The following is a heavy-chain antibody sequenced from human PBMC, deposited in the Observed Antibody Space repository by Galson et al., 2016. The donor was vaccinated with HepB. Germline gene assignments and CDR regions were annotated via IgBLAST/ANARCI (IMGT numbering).Heavy chain of an antibody. CDR1: GLWFSSHA. CDR3: ARDYYDFWRGYDKGHGYYMDV. CDR2: ISSTSSFK. Sequence: SLRLSCAASGLWFSSHAMNWVRQAPGKGLEWVASISSTSSFKYYADSLRGRFTISRDNAKKSLYLQMNSLRAEDSAVYYCARDYYDFWRGYDKGHGYYMDVWGSGTTVTVSS. J-gene: IGHJ6*03. V-gene: IGHV3-21*01. D-gene: IGHD3-3*01.